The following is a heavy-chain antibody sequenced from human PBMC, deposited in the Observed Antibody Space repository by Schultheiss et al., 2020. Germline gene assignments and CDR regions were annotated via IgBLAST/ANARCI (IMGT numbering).Heavy chain of an antibody. CDR2: IYYSGST. Sequence: ESLKISCTVSGGSISSSSYYWGWIRQPPEKGLEWIGSIYYSGSTYYNPSLKSRLTISVDTSKNQFSLKLSSVTAADTAVYYCARLSGTYGSDCDYWGQGTLVTVSS. CDR1: GGSISSSSYY. CDR3: ARLSGTYGSDCDY. V-gene: IGHV4-39*01. J-gene: IGHJ4*02. D-gene: IGHD1-26*01.